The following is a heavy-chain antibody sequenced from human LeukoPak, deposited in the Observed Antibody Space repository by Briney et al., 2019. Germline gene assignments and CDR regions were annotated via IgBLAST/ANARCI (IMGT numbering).Heavy chain of an antibody. J-gene: IGHJ5*02. CDR1: GYTFTSYD. CDR2: MNPNSGNA. V-gene: IGHV1-8*01. CDR3: ARPSSRGDLVDP. D-gene: IGHD6-13*01. Sequence: ASVKVSCKASGYTFTSYDINWVRQATGQGLEWMGWMNPNSGNAGYAQKFQGRVTMTRNTSISTAYMELSSLRSEDTAVYYCARPSSRGDLVDPWGQGTLVTVSS.